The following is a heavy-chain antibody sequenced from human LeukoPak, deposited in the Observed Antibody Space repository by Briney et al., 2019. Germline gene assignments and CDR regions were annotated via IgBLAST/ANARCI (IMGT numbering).Heavy chain of an antibody. V-gene: IGHV3-30*18. CDR2: ISYDGSNK. CDR1: GFTFSSYG. J-gene: IGHJ4*02. Sequence: GGSLRDSCAASGFTFSSYGMHWVRQAPGKGLEWVAVISYDGSNKYYADSVKGRFTISRDNSKNTLYLQMNSLRAEDTAVYYCAKDMTTVTTVLDYWGQGTLVTVSS. D-gene: IGHD4-17*01. CDR3: AKDMTTVTTVLDY.